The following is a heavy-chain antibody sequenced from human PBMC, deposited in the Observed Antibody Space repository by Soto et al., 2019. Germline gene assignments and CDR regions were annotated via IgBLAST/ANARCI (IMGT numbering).Heavy chain of an antibody. CDR2: ISSSSSYI. CDR3: ASLSRFALDY. D-gene: IGHD3-10*01. V-gene: IGHV3-21*01. CDR1: GVHFSRYT. Sequence: GGSLSLSCAATGVHFSRYTMNWVRPAPGPGLEWVSSISSSSSYIYYTDSVKGQFTISRDNAKNSLYLQMNSLRAEDTAVYYCASLSRFALDYWGQGTLVTVSS. J-gene: IGHJ4*01.